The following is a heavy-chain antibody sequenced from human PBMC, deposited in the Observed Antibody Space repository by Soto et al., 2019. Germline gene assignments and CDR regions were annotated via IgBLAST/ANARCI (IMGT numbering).Heavy chain of an antibody. D-gene: IGHD4-17*01. CDR1: GFTFSSYS. J-gene: IGHJ6*02. CDR2: IRSSSSYI. V-gene: IGHV3-21*01. Sequence: EVQLVESGGGLVKPGGSLRLSCAASGFTFSSYSMNWVRQAPGKGLEWVSYIRSSSSYIYYADSVQGRFTISRDNAKNSLYLQMNSPRAEDTAVYYCARKGYGDYGGMDVWGQGTTVTVSS. CDR3: ARKGYGDYGGMDV.